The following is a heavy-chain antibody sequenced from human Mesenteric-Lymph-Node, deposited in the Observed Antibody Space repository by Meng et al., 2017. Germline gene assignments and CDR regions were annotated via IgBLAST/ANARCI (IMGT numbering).Heavy chain of an antibody. CDR1: GYSISSSNW. V-gene: IGHV4-28*03. D-gene: IGHD6-13*01. CDR3: GRDQGRQLVNH. CDR2: IYYSGST. J-gene: IGHJ4*02. Sequence: QVQLQESGPGLVKPSDTLSLTCAVSGYSISSSNWWGWIRQPPGKGLEWIGYIYYSGSTYYNPSLESRVAISVDRSKNQFSLNLSSVTAADTAVYYCGRDQGRQLVNHWGQGTLVTVSS.